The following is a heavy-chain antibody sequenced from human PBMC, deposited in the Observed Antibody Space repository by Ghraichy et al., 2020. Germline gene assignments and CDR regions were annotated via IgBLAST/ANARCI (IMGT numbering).Heavy chain of an antibody. CDR3: ARFPTKYQLLLKVAAFDI. Sequence: ASVKVSCKASGYTFTSYDINWVRQATGQGLEWMGWMNPNSGNTGYAQKFQGRVTMTRNTSISTAYMELSSLRSEDTAVYYCARFPTKYQLLLKVAAFDIWGQGTMVTVSS. CDR1: GYTFTSYD. CDR2: MNPNSGNT. D-gene: IGHD2-2*01. J-gene: IGHJ3*02. V-gene: IGHV1-8*02.